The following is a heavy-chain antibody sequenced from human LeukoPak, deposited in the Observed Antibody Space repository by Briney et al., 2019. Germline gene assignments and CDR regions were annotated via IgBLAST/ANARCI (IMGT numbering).Heavy chain of an antibody. V-gene: IGHV3-53*01. J-gene: IGHJ4*02. D-gene: IGHD3-22*01. CDR1: GFTVSNNY. CDR3: AGRSGTYYNDSPYYFDY. Sequence: GGSLRLSCAASGFTVSNNYMSWVRQAPGKGLEYGSLIYRDGSTYYADSVKGRFTISRDSSKNTLYLQMNSLRAEDTAVFYCAGRSGTYYNDSPYYFDYWGQGTPVTVSS. CDR2: IYRDGST.